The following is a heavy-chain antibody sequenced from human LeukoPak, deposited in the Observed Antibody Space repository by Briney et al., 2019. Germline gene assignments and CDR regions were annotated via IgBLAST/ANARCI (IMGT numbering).Heavy chain of an antibody. CDR3: ARGVGMGIAARRKNWFDP. J-gene: IGHJ5*02. D-gene: IGHD6-6*01. V-gene: IGHV4-34*01. CDR1: GGSFSGYY. CDR2: INHSGST. Sequence: TSETLSLTCAVYGGSFSGYYWSWIRQPPGKGLEWIGEINHSGSTNYNPSLKSRVTISVDTSKNQFSLKLSSVTAADTAVYYCARGVGMGIAARRKNWFDPWGQGTLVTVSS.